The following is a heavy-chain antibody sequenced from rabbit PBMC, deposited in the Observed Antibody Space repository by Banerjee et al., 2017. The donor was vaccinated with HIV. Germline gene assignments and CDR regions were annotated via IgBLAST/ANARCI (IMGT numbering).Heavy chain of an antibody. CDR2: TVGGSGGSG. V-gene: IGHV1S45*01. CDR1: GFSFSNDYV. D-gene: IGHD2-1*01. CDR3: AKYLAGDIGTNYGL. Sequence: QEQLVESGGDLVKPGASLTLTCTASGFSFSNDYVICWVRQAPGKGLEWIAWTVGGSGGSGSSGSCSESRFTIPKTTSNAVTLQMTRLTTTHTAAYSCAKYLAGDIGTNYGLWGQGTLVTVS. J-gene: IGHJ4*01.